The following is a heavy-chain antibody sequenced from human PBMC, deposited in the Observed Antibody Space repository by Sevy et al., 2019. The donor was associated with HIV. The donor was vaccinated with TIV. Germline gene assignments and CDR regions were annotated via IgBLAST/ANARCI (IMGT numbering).Heavy chain of an antibody. CDR1: GDSVSSNSAA. CDR2: TYYRSKWYI. J-gene: IGHJ4*02. Sequence: SLTFSLTCAISGDSVSSNSAAWNWIRQSPSRVLEWLGRTYYRSKWYIDYAVSVKSRITINPDTSKHQFSLQLNSVTPEDTAVYYRARDPSLYSSSFDYWGQGTLVTVSS. D-gene: IGHD6-6*01. CDR3: ARDPSLYSSSFDY. V-gene: IGHV6-1*01.